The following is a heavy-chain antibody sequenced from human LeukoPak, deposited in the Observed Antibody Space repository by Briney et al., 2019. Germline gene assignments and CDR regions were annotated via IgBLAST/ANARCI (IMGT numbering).Heavy chain of an antibody. J-gene: IGHJ5*02. V-gene: IGHV1-69*13. D-gene: IGHD3-3*01. CDR3: ARAVLEWLWVWFDP. Sequence: RASVEVSCKASGGTFSSYAISWVRQAPGQGLEWMGGIIPIFGTANYAQKFQGRVTITADESTSTAYMELSSLRSEDTAVYYCARAVLEWLWVWFDPWGQGTLVTVSS. CDR1: GGTFSSYA. CDR2: IIPIFGTA.